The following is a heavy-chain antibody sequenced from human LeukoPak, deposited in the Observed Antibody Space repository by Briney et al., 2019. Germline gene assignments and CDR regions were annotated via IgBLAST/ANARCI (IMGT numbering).Heavy chain of an antibody. J-gene: IGHJ4*02. D-gene: IGHD2-15*01. V-gene: IGHV3-30*04. Sequence: GGSLRLSCAASGFTFSSYAMHWVRQAPGKGLEWVAVISYDGSNKYYADSVKGRFTISRDNSKNTLYLQMNSLRAEDTAVYYCAKAPDRIHGLDWGQGTLVTVSS. CDR1: GFTFSSYA. CDR3: AKAPDRIHGLD. CDR2: ISYDGSNK.